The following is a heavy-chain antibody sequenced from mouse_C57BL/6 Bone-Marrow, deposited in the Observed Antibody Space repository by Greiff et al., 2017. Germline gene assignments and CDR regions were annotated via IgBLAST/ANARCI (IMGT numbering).Heavy chain of an antibody. CDR3: AREGIYYYGPEAY. D-gene: IGHD1-1*01. J-gene: IGHJ3*01. V-gene: IGHV1-55*01. CDR2: IYPGSGST. CDR1: GYTFTSYW. Sequence: VQLQQPGAELVKPGASVKMSCKASGYTFTSYWITWVKQRPGQGLEWIGDIYPGSGSTSYNEKFKSKATLTVDTSASTAYMQLSNLTSEDSAVYNCAREGIYYYGPEAYWGQGTLVTVSA.